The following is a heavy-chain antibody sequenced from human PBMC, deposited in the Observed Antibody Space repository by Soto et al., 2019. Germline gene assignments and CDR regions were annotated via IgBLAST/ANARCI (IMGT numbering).Heavy chain of an antibody. J-gene: IGHJ6*02. CDR2: ISGSGGST. D-gene: IGHD6-13*01. V-gene: IGHV3-23*01. Sequence: GGSLRLSCAASKFTFSNYAMSWVRQAPGKGLEWVSAISGSGGSTYYADSVKGRFTISRDNSKNKLYLQMNSLRAEDTAVYYCEKSGGSSSWYNGMDVWGQGTTVTV. CDR1: KFTFSNYA. CDR3: EKSGGSSSWYNGMDV.